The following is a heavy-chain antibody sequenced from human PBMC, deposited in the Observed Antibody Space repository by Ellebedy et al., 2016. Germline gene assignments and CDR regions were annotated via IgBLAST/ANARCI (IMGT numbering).Heavy chain of an antibody. D-gene: IGHD3-10*01. J-gene: IGHJ6*02. CDR3: ARDAGGPIWFGELLSHVNGMDV. CDR1: GFTFSDYY. Sequence: GESLKISCAASGFTFSDYYMSWIRQAPGKGLEWVSYISSSGSTIYYADSVKGRFTISRDNAKNSLYLQMNSLRAEDTAVYYCARDAGGPIWFGELLSHVNGMDVWGQGTTVTVSS. V-gene: IGHV3-11*04. CDR2: ISSSGSTI.